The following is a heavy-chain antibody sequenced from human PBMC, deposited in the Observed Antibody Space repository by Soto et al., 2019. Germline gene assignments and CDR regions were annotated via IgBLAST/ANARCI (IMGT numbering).Heavy chain of an antibody. D-gene: IGHD2-15*01. J-gene: IGHJ4*02. CDR1: GFSFSSYS. CDR2: ITRNSDII. Sequence: EAQLVESGGGLIQPGGSLRLSCAASGFSFSSYSMNWVRQAPGKGLEWISYITRNSDIINYADSVKGRFTISRDNAKNPLHLQMHSRRADDTAVYYCARDREYCSGDKCYETGSAYWGQGTLVTVSS. V-gene: IGHV3-48*01. CDR3: ARDREYCSGDKCYETGSAY.